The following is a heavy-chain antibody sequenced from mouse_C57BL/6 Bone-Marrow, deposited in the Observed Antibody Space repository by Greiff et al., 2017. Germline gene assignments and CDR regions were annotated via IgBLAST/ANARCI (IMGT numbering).Heavy chain of an antibody. V-gene: IGHV1-15*01. D-gene: IGHD1-1*01. Sequence: VQLQQSGAELVRPGASVTLSCKASGYTFTDYEMHWVKQTPVHGLEWIGAIDPETGGTAYNQKFKGKAILTADISSSTAYMELRSLTSEDSAVYYCTRVLRGFAYWGQGTLVTVSA. CDR1: GYTFTDYE. CDR2: IDPETGGT. CDR3: TRVLRGFAY. J-gene: IGHJ3*01.